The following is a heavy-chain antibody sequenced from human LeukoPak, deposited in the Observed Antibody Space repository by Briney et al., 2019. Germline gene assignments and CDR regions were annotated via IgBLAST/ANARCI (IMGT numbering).Heavy chain of an antibody. Sequence: PSETLSLTCTVSGYSISSGDYWGWIRQPPGKGLEGIGSIYHSGSTYYNPSLKSRVSISLDTSKSQFSLKLSSVTAADTAVYSCATGGMGATRAAFDIWGQGTMVTVSS. CDR3: ATGGMGATRAAFDI. V-gene: IGHV4-38-2*02. J-gene: IGHJ3*02. D-gene: IGHD1-26*01. CDR2: IYHSGST. CDR1: GYSISSGDY.